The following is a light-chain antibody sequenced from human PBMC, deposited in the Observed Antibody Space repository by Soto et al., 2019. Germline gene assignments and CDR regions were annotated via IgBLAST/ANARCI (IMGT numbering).Light chain of an antibody. CDR1: QTISSW. Sequence: GDRVTITCRASQTISSWLAWYQQKPGKAPTLLIYAASTLQSGVPSRFSGSGSGTDFTLTISSLQPEDVATYYCQKYNSALITFGQGTRLEIK. CDR3: QKYNSALIT. J-gene: IGKJ5*01. V-gene: IGKV1-27*01. CDR2: AAS.